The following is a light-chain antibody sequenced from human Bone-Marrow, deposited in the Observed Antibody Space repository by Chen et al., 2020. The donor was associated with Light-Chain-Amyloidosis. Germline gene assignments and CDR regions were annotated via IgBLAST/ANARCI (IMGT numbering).Light chain of an antibody. V-gene: IGLV3-21*02. CDR1: NIGSTS. CDR2: DDS. J-gene: IGLJ3*02. Sequence: SYLLTQPSSVSVAPGQTATIAWGGNNIGSTSVHWYQQTPGQAPPLVVYDDSVRTSGIPERLSGSNSGNTATLTSRRVEAGDEADYYCQVWDRSSDRPVFGGGTKLTVL. CDR3: QVWDRSSDRPV.